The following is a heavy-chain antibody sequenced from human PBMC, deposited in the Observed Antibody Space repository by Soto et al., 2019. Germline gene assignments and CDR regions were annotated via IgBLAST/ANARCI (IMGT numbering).Heavy chain of an antibody. D-gene: IGHD3-10*01. V-gene: IGHV1-46*03. CDR2: IFPGGVNI. Sequence: ASVKVSCKATGYSFTSHYIHWVRQAPGQGLEWMGTIFPGGVNIAYAQKFQGRVTMTKDTSTSTIYMELNSLTSEDTAVYYCAREGVMVRGERPSWFDPWGQRTLVTVSS. CDR3: AREGVMVRGERPSWFDP. J-gene: IGHJ5*02. CDR1: GYSFTSHY.